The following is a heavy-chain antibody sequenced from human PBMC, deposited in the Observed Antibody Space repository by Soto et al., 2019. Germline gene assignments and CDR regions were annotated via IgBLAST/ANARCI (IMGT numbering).Heavy chain of an antibody. CDR2: IVPLPGTT. D-gene: IGHD6-19*01. Sequence: QVQLVQSGAAVRKPGSSVKVSCQASGGTFTKYAITWVRQAPRQGLEWMGGIVPLPGTTHYAQKFRGRVTISADESTSTAYLELSSLRSEDTAVYYCASGVGGLGGSSGWPEYAFDVWGQGTMVIVSS. V-gene: IGHV1-69*01. J-gene: IGHJ3*01. CDR3: ASGVGGLGGSSGWPEYAFDV. CDR1: GGTFTKYA.